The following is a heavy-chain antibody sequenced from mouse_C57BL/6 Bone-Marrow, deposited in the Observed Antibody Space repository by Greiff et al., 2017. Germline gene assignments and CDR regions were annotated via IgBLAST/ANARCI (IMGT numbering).Heavy chain of an antibody. CDR1: GYTFTSYG. J-gene: IGHJ1*03. V-gene: IGHV1-58*01. CDR3: SRGIFMWYFDV. CDR2: IYTGNGYT. Sequence: EVQREESGAELVRPGSSVKMSCKTSGYTFTSYGINWVKQRPGQGLEWLGYIYTGNGYTDYNEKFKGKATLTLDTSSSTAYMQLSSLTSEDAAFYFCSRGIFMWYFDVWGTGTTVTVSS. D-gene: IGHD1-2*01.